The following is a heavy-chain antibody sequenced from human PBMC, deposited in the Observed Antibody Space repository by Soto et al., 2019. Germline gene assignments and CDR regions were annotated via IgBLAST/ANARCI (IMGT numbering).Heavy chain of an antibody. CDR1: GYTFSTYG. CDR3: AKNLIYGDYNDY. Sequence: ASVKVSCKASGYTFSTYGISWVRQAPGQGLEWMGWISAYNGDTNYAQEIQGRATMTTDTSTSTAYMELRSLRSDDTAVYYCAKNLIYGDYNDYWGQGTLVTVSS. J-gene: IGHJ4*02. V-gene: IGHV1-18*01. CDR2: ISAYNGDT. D-gene: IGHD4-17*01.